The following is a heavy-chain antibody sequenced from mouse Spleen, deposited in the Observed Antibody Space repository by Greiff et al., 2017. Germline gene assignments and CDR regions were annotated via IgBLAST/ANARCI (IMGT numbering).Heavy chain of an antibody. CDR2: IDPENGDT. Sequence: VQLQQSGAELVRPGASVKLSCTASGFNIKDDYMHWVKQRPEQGLEWIGWIDPENGDTEYASKFQGKATITADTSSNTAYLQLSSLTSEDTAVYYCTTNYGVAYWGQGTLVTVSA. CDR3: TTNYGVAY. CDR1: GFNIKDDY. V-gene: IGHV14-4*01. J-gene: IGHJ3*01. D-gene: IGHD1-1*02.